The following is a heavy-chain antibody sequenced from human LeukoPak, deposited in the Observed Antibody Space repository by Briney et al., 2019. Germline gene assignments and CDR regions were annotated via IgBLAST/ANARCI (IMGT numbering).Heavy chain of an antibody. CDR3: ARWARYCSSGSCYSWFDP. J-gene: IGHJ5*02. CDR1: GFTFSSYG. V-gene: IGHV3-33*01. CDR2: IWYDGSNK. D-gene: IGHD2-15*01. Sequence: PGGSLRLSCAASGFTFSSYGMHWVRQAPGKGLEWVAVIWYDGSNKYYADSVKGRFTISRDNSKNTLYLQMNSLRADDTAVYYCARWARYCSSGSCYSWFDPWGQGTLVTVSS.